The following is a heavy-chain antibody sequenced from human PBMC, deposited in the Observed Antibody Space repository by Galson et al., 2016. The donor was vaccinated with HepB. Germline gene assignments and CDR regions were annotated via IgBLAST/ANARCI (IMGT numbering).Heavy chain of an antibody. CDR2: IRNNGGST. V-gene: IGHV3-64D*06. CDR3: VKDPPDYDFWSDSYEEWPFDI. CDR1: GFTFSSSA. J-gene: IGHJ3*02. D-gene: IGHD3-3*01. Sequence: SLRLSCAVSGFTFSSSALHWVRQAPGKGLEYVSAIRNNGGSTYYAESVKGSFTISRDNSKNTMYLQMNSLRTEDTAVYYCVKDPPDYDFWSDSYEEWPFDIWGQGTMVTVSS.